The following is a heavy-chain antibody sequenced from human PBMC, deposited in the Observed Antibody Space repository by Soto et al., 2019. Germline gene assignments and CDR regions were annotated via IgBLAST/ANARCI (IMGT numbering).Heavy chain of an antibody. J-gene: IGHJ3*02. Sequence: EVQLLESGGGLVQPGGSLRLSCAASGFTFSSYAMSWVRQAPGKGLEWVSAINGGSSTTYYADSVKGRFTISRDNSRNTLYLQMNSLRAEDTAIYYCARVIMGAMVHAFEIWGQGTMVAVSS. CDR3: ARVIMGAMVHAFEI. CDR2: INGGSSTT. CDR1: GFTFSSYA. V-gene: IGHV3-23*01. D-gene: IGHD1-26*01.